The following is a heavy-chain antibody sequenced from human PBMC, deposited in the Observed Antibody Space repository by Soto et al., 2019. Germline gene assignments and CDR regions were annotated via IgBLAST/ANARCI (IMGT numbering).Heavy chain of an antibody. CDR1: GGSISGGD. D-gene: IGHD2-21*02. CDR2: MYNTGST. J-gene: IGHJ6*02. Sequence: SETLSLTCTVSGGSISGGDWSWIRQPPGKGLEWIGYMYNTGSTVYNPSFKSRVTISVDTSKNQFSLKLNSVTAADTAVYYCARDLWGYCGTDCYPLDVWGQGTTVTVSS. V-gene: IGHV4-59*01. CDR3: ARDLWGYCGTDCYPLDV.